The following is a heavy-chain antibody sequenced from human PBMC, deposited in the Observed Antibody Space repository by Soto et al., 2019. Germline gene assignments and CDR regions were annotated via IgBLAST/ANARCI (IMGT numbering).Heavy chain of an antibody. D-gene: IGHD6-19*01. Sequence: SETLSLTCTVSGGSISSSSYYWGWIRQPPGKGLEWIGSIYYSGSTYYNPSLKSRVTISVDTSKNQFSLKLSSVTAADTAVYYCARHERPRGWYEFDYWGQGTLVTVSS. CDR2: IYYSGST. J-gene: IGHJ4*02. CDR3: ARHERPRGWYEFDY. V-gene: IGHV4-39*01. CDR1: GGSISSSSYY.